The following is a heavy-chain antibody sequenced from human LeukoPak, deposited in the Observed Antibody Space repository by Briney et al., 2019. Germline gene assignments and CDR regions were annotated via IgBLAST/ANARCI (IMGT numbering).Heavy chain of an antibody. CDR3: ARDSENCGGDCLDY. CDR1: GFTFSNAW. Sequence: GGSLRLSCAASGFTFSNAWMSWVRQAPGKGLEWVSVIYSGGTTYYADSVKGRFTISRDNSKNTLYLQMNSLRAEDTAVYYCARDSENCGGDCLDYWGQGTLVTVSS. D-gene: IGHD2-21*02. J-gene: IGHJ4*02. V-gene: IGHV3-53*01. CDR2: IYSGGTT.